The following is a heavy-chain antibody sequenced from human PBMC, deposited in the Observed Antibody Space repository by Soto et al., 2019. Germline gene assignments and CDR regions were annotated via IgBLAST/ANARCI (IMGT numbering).Heavy chain of an antibody. V-gene: IGHV3-33*01. CDR1: GFTVSNTG. CDR2: IWYDGNTK. J-gene: IGHJ4*02. D-gene: IGHD2-2*01. CDR3: ARDPCLSCGSIPYLDH. Sequence: PGGSLRLSCAASGFTVSNTGMHWVRQAPGKGLEWVAVIWYDGNTKYYADSVKGRFTVSRDISQNTLFLQMNSLRAEDTAVYYCARDPCLSCGSIPYLDHWGQGTLVTSPQ.